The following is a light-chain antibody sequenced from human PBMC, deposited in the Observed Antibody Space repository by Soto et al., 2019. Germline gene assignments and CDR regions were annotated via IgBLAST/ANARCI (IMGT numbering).Light chain of an antibody. CDR1: SSNIGAGYD. Sequence: QSVLTQPPSVSGAPGQRVTISCTGSSSNIGAGYDVHWYQQLPGTAPKLLIYRNTNRPSGVPDRFSGSKSGTSASLAITGLXXXXXXDYYCQSYDSSLSGSVFGGGTKLTV. J-gene: IGLJ3*02. CDR2: RNT. V-gene: IGLV1-40*01. CDR3: QSYDSSLSGSV.